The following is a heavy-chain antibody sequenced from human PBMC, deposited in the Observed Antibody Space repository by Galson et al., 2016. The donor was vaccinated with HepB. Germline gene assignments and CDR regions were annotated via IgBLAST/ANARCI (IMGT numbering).Heavy chain of an antibody. CDR3: AKEDGGSGSYLEY. CDR2: ISKDGRIK. D-gene: IGHD3-10*01. V-gene: IGHV3-30*18. CDR1: GFTFSSYA. J-gene: IGHJ4*02. Sequence: SLRLSCAASGFTFSSYAMHWVRQAPGKGLEWVSVISKDGRIKNYAESEKGRFTISRDNSKNTLYLQMNTLRVEDTAVYYCAKEDGGSGSYLEYWGQGTLVTVSS.